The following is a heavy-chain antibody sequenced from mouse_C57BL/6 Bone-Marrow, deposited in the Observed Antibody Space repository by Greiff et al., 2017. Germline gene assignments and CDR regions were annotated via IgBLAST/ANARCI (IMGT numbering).Heavy chain of an antibody. CDR3: ARWPYYYGSSHWYFDV. Sequence: VQLQQSGPELVKPGASVKIPCKASGYTFTDYNMDWVKQSHGKSLEWIGDINPNNGGTIYNQKFKGKATLTVDKSSSTAYMELRSLTSEDTAVYYCARWPYYYGSSHWYFDVWGTGTTVTVSS. CDR2: INPNNGGT. D-gene: IGHD1-1*01. CDR1: GYTFTDYN. V-gene: IGHV1-18*01. J-gene: IGHJ1*03.